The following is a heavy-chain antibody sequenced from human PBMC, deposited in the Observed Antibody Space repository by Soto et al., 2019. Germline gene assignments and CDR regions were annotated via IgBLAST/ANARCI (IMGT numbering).Heavy chain of an antibody. CDR3: ASRIAARPFFDY. V-gene: IGHV4-38-2*01. D-gene: IGHD6-6*01. CDR2: IYHSGST. CDR1: GYSISSGYY. J-gene: IGHJ4*02. Sequence: SETLSLTCAVSGYSISSGYYWGWIRQPPGKGLEWIGSIYHSGSTYYNPSLKSRVTISVDMSKNQFSLKLSSVTAADTAVYYCASRIAARPFFDYWGQGTLVTVSS.